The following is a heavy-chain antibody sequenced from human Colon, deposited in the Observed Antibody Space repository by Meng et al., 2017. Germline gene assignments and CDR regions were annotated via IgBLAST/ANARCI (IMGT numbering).Heavy chain of an antibody. Sequence: GPGLLTPSGPLSLTCPAAGGSISSNNWWIWFRQSPGRGLEWIGEIYQSGSTNYSPSLKSRVTISLDKSKNQFSLKVSYMTAADTAVYFCARVPTTVDPFESWGQGTLVTVSS. D-gene: IGHD4-23*01. CDR2: IYQSGST. CDR3: ARVPTTVDPFES. V-gene: IGHV4-4*02. CDR1: GGSISSNNW. J-gene: IGHJ4*02.